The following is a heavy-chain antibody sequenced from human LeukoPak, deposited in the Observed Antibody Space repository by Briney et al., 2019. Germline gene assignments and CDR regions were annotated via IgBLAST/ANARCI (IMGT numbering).Heavy chain of an antibody. CDR2: ISSTSTYI. V-gene: IGHV3-21*06. J-gene: IGHJ4*02. D-gene: IGHD3-10*01. Sequence: GGSLRLSCAASGFTFSNYNMNWVRQAPGKGLEWVSFISSTSTYIYYADSLKGRFTISRDNARNSLYLQMNSLRAEDTAVYYCARDGYGSGIDSWGQGTLVTASS. CDR1: GFTFSNYN. CDR3: ARDGYGSGIDS.